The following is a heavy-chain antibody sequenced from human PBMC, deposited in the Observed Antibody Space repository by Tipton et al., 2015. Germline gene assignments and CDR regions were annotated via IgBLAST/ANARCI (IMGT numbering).Heavy chain of an antibody. CDR3: ARLPPPELRYFDWLSHFDY. D-gene: IGHD3-9*01. CDR2: IYYSGNT. J-gene: IGHJ4*02. CDR1: GGSISSSSYY. Sequence: TLSLTCTVSGGSISSSSYYWGWIRQPPGKGLEWIGTIYYSGNTYYNPSLKSRATISVDTSKNQFSLKLSSVTAADTAVYYCARLPPPELRYFDWLSHFDYWGQGTVVTVSS. V-gene: IGHV4-39*01.